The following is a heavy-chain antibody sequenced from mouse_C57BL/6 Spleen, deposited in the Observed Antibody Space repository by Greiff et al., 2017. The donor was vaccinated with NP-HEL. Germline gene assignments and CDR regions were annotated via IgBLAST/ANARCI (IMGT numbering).Heavy chain of an antibody. Sequence: VQLKQSGPELVKPGASVKMSCKASGYTFTDYNMHWVKQSHGKSLEWIGYINPNNGGTSYNQKFKGKATLTVNKSSSTAYMELRSLTSEDSAVYYCARYLGGVWFAYWGQGTLVTVSA. CDR2: INPNNGGT. D-gene: IGHD4-1*01. CDR3: ARYLGGVWFAY. CDR1: GYTFTDYN. J-gene: IGHJ3*01. V-gene: IGHV1-22*01.